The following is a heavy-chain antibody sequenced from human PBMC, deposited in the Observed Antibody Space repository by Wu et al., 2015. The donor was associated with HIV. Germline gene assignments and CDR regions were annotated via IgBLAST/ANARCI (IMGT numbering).Heavy chain of an antibody. CDR2: ISAYKGNT. V-gene: IGHV1-18*01. CDR1: GYSFSDFG. D-gene: IGHD3-22*01. Sequence: QVQLVQSGAEVRKPGASVKVSCKASGYSFSDFGFHWVRQAPGQGLEWTGWISAYKGNTNYAQKFQARVIMTTDTSTGTAYLELRSLRSDDTALYFCARGHYYDTTSSPSYWGQGTLVTVSS. J-gene: IGHJ4*02. CDR3: ARGHYYDTTSSPSY.